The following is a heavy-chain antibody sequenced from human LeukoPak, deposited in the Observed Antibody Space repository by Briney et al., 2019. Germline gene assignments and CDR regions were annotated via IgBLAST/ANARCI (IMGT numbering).Heavy chain of an antibody. CDR2: FDPEDGET. J-gene: IGHJ5*02. CDR1: GYTLTELS. D-gene: IGHD3-22*01. CDR3: ATAYYYDSSGHTPFFDP. Sequence: ASVKVSCKVSGYTLTELSMHWVRQAPGKGLEWMGGFDPEDGETIYAQKFQGRVTMTEDTSTDTAYMELSSLRSEDTAVYYCATAYYYDSSGHTPFFDPWGQGTLVTVSS. V-gene: IGHV1-24*01.